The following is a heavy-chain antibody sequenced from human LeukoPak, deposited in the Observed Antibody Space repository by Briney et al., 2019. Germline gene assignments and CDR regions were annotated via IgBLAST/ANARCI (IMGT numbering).Heavy chain of an antibody. J-gene: IGHJ4*02. CDR1: GFTFSSYW. V-gene: IGHV3-7*01. D-gene: IGHD6-13*01. CDR2: IKQDGSEK. CDR3: ARTYSSPYFDY. Sequence: GGSLRLSCAASGFTFSSYWMSRVRQAPGKGLEWVANIKQDGSEKYYVDSVKGRFTISRDNAKNSLYLQMNSLRAEDTAVYYCARTYSSPYFDYWGQGTLATVSS.